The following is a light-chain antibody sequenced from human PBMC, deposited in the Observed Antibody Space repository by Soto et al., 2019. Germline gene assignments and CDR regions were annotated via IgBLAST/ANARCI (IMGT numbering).Light chain of an antibody. V-gene: IGLV1-40*01. CDR3: QSYDSSLSSYV. J-gene: IGLJ1*01. Sequence: QSVLTQPPSVSGAPGQRVTISCTGSSSKIGAGYDVHWYQQLPGTAPKLLIYGNSNRPSGVPDRFSGSKSGTSASLAITGLQAEDEADYYCQSYDSSLSSYVFGTRTKVTV. CDR1: SSKIGAGYD. CDR2: GNS.